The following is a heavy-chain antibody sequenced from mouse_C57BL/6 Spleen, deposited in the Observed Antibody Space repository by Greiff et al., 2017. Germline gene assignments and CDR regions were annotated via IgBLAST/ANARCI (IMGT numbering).Heavy chain of an antibody. Sequence: VKLMESGAELVRPGASVTLSCKASGYTFTDYEMHWVKQTPVHGLEWIGAIDPETGGTAYNQKFKGKAILTADKSSSTAYMELRSLTSEDSAVYYCTRGDDYVSWFAYWGQGTLVTVSA. D-gene: IGHD2-4*01. CDR2: IDPETGGT. J-gene: IGHJ3*01. CDR3: TRGDDYVSWFAY. CDR1: GYTFTDYE. V-gene: IGHV1-15*01.